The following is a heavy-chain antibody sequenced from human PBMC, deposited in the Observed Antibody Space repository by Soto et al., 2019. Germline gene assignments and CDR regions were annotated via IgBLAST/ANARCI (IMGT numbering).Heavy chain of an antibody. CDR1: GYSISSGYY. CDR2: IYHSGST. Sequence: PSETLSLTCAVSGYSISSGYYWGWIRQPPGKGLEGIGSIYHSGSTYYNPSLKSRVTISVDTSKNQFSLKLSSVTAADTAVYYCARSGRGEYYDYVWGSRGAFDIWGQGTMVTVSS. V-gene: IGHV4-38-2*01. CDR3: ARSGRGEYYDYVWGSRGAFDI. J-gene: IGHJ3*02. D-gene: IGHD3-16*01.